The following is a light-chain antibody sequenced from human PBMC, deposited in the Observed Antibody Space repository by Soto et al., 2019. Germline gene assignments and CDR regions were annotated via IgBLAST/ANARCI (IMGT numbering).Light chain of an antibody. Sequence: QSVLTQPPSASGTPGQIVAISCSGSSSNIGSNTVTWYQQLPGTAPKLLIYGNNIRPSGVPDRFSGSKSGTSASLTITGLQAEDEAEYYCQSQDRSLSASVFGGGTKLTVL. J-gene: IGLJ3*02. CDR3: QSQDRSLSASV. V-gene: IGLV1-44*01. CDR2: GNN. CDR1: SSNIGSNT.